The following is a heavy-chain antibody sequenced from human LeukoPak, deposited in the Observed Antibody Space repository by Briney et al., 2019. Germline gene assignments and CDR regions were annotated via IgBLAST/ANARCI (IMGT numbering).Heavy chain of an antibody. CDR1: GGSFSGYY. Sequence: SETLSLTCAVYGGSFSGYYWSWIRQPPGKGLEWIGEINHSGSTNYNPSLKSRVTISVDTSKNQFSLKLSSVTAADTAVYYCARECDSSGCAYFDYWGQGTLVTVSS. CDR3: ARECDSSGCAYFDY. V-gene: IGHV4-34*01. CDR2: INHSGST. D-gene: IGHD6-19*01. J-gene: IGHJ4*02.